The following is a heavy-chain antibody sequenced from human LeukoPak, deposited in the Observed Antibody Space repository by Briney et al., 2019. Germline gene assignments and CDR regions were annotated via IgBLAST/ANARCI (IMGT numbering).Heavy chain of an antibody. D-gene: IGHD3-3*01. V-gene: IGHV4-59*01. CDR1: GGSISSYY. CDR2: IDYSGYT. CDR3: ARERQSVSDY. J-gene: IGHJ4*02. Sequence: PSETLSLTCSVSGGSISSYYCSWIRQPPGKGLEWIGHIDYSGYTNYNPSLKSRVTISVDTSKNQFSLNLSSATAADTAVYYCARERQSVSDYWGQGTLVTVSS.